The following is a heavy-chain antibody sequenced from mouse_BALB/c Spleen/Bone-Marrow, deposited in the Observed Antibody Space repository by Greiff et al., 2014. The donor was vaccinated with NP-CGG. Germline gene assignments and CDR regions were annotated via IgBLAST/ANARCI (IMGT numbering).Heavy chain of an antibody. V-gene: IGHV1-80*01. CDR1: GYAFSSYW. J-gene: IGHJ4*01. CDR3: ARWYRDPHFAMDY. Sequence: VQLQQSGAELARPGSSVKISCKASGYAFSSYWMNWVKQRPGQGLEWIGQIYPGDGDTNYNGNFKDKATLTVDRSSSTAFMQLSSLTSEDSAVYFCARWYRDPHFAMDYWGPGTSVTVSS. CDR2: IYPGDGDT. D-gene: IGHD2-14*01.